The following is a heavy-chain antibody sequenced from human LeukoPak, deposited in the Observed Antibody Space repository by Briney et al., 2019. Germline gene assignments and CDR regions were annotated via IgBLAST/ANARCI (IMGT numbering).Heavy chain of an antibody. J-gene: IGHJ4*02. D-gene: IGHD6-13*01. CDR2: IKSNTDGGTT. Sequence: GGSLRLSCAASGFTFNNAYMSWVRQAPGKGLEWVGRIKSNTDGGTTDYAAPVKGRFTISRDDSKNTSYLRMNSLKTEDTAVYYCTTDAGYDSRWYNYWGQGTLVTVSS. V-gene: IGHV3-15*01. CDR3: TTDAGYDSRWYNY. CDR1: GFTFNNAY.